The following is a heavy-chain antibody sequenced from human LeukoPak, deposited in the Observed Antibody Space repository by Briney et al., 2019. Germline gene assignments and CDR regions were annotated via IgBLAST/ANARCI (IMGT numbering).Heavy chain of an antibody. CDR1: IFTFSSYE. CDR2: ISSSGSTI. J-gene: IGHJ3*02. Sequence: GGSLRLSCAASIFTFSSYEMNWVRQAPGKGLEWVSYISSSGSTIKYADSVKGRFTISRDNAKNSLYLQMNSLRAEDTAVYYCARALRDDAFDIWGQGTMVTVSS. CDR3: ARALRDDAFDI. V-gene: IGHV3-48*03.